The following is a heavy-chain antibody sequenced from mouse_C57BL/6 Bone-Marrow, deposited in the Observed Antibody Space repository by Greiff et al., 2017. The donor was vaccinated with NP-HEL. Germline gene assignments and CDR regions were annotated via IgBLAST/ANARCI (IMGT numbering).Heavy chain of an antibody. J-gene: IGHJ3*01. Sequence: QVQLQQSGAELARPGASVKLSCKASGYTFTSYGISWVKQRTGQGLEWIGEIYPRSGNTYYNEKFKGKATLTADKSSSPAYMELRSMTSEDAAVYYCARYSNYVLYAYWGQGTLVTVSA. CDR1: GYTFTSYG. D-gene: IGHD2-5*01. CDR2: IYPRSGNT. CDR3: ARYSNYVLYAY. V-gene: IGHV1-81*01.